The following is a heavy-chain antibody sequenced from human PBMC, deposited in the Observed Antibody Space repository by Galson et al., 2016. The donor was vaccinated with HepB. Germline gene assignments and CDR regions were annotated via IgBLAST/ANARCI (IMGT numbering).Heavy chain of an antibody. D-gene: IGHD2-15*01. J-gene: IGHJ4*02. CDR2: ISGSCSYT. V-gene: IGHV3-11*05. Sequence: SLRLSCAASGFTFSDYSMNWVRQAPGRGLEWVSYISGSCSYTNYADSVKGRFTISRDNAKKSLYLQMNSLRAEDTAVYYCAKDGGYCSDATCYYRNSWGQGTLVTVSS. CDR3: AKDGGYCSDATCYYRNS. CDR1: GFTFSDYS.